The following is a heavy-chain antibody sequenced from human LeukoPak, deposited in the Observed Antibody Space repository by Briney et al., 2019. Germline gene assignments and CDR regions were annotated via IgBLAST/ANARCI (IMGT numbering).Heavy chain of an antibody. D-gene: IGHD2-2*02. CDR3: AKELYPYYYYYGMDV. J-gene: IGHJ6*02. CDR2: ISGSGGST. V-gene: IGHV3-23*01. CDR1: GFTFSSYA. Sequence: PGGSLRLSCAASGFTFSSYAMSWVRQAPGKGLEWVSTISGSGGSTYYADSVKGRFVISRDNSKNTLYLQMNSLRAEDTAVYYCAKELYPYYYYYGMDVWGQGTTVTVSS.